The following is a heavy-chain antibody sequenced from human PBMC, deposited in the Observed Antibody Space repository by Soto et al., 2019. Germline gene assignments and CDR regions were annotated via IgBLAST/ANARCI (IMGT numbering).Heavy chain of an antibody. D-gene: IGHD3-3*01. CDR3: ATIGVVASTMRDDAFDI. V-gene: IGHV4-34*01. CDR1: GGSFSGYY. CDR2: IHHSGST. Sequence: QVQLQQWGTGQLKSSETLSLTCAVNGGSFSGYYWSWIRQPPGKGLEWIGEIHHSGSTNYNPSLKSRVTISLDTSKNQFSLKLNSVTAADTAVYYCATIGVVASTMRDDAFDIWGQGTMVTVSS. J-gene: IGHJ3*02.